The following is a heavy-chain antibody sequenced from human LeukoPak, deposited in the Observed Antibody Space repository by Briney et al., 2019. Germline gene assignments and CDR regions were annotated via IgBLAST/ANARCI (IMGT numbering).Heavy chain of an antibody. Sequence: SETLSLTCTVSGGSISSYYWSWIRQPPGKGLEWIGYIYYSGSTNYNPSLKSRVTISVDTSKNQFPLKLSSVTAADTAVYYCARGSGSEAGTSTYNWFDPWARGPWSPSPQ. V-gene: IGHV4-59*08. CDR1: GGSISSYY. D-gene: IGHD6-13*01. J-gene: IGHJ5*02. CDR2: IYYSGST. CDR3: ARGSGSEAGTSTYNWFDP.